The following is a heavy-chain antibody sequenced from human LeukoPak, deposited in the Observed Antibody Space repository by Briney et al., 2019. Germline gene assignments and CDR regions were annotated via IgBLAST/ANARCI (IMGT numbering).Heavy chain of an antibody. J-gene: IGHJ4*02. CDR3: ARGRGVATITIDY. CDR2: IYYSGST. CDR1: GGSISSYY. D-gene: IGHD5-24*01. Sequence: SETLSLTRTVSGGSISSYYWSWIRQPPGKGLEWIGYIYYSGSTNYNPSLKSRVTISVDTSKNQFSLKLSSVTAADTAVYYRARGRGVATITIDYWGQGTLVTVSS. V-gene: IGHV4-59*01.